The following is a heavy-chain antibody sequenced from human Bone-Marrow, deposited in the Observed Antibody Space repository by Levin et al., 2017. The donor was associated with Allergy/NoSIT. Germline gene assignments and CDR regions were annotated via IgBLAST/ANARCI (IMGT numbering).Heavy chain of an antibody. J-gene: IGHJ4*02. V-gene: IGHV3-48*01. Sequence: GESLKISCATSGFTFSSYSMNWVRQAPGKGLEWVSYINSSSGTIYYADSVKGRFTISRDNAKKSLYLQVSSLRVEDTAVYYCVRGLPDYWGQGTLVTVSS. CDR2: INSSSGTI. CDR3: VRGLPDY. CDR1: GFTFSSYS.